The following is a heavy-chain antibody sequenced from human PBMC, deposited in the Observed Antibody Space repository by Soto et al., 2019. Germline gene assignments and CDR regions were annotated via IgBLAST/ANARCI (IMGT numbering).Heavy chain of an antibody. D-gene: IGHD1-26*01. CDR1: GGSVSSYQ. CDR3: ARYGVGPFDY. CDR2: TSYSGNT. Sequence: PSETLSLTCTISGGSVSSYQWSWIRQPPGKGLEWIGLTSYSGNTVYNPSLKSRVAFSVDTSKNHFSLTLTSVTAADTAVYYCARYGVGPFDYWGQGTLVTVSS. J-gene: IGHJ4*02. V-gene: IGHV4-59*02.